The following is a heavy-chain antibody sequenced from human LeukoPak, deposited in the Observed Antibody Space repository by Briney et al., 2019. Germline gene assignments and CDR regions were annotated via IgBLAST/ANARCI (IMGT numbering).Heavy chain of an antibody. J-gene: IGHJ6*04. CDR1: GFIFGSYE. D-gene: IGHD3-10*02. CDR3: AELGITMIGGV. CDR2: ISSGGTTI. Sequence: PGGSLRLSCATSGFIFGSYEMNWVRQAPGKGLEWVSYISSGGTTIYYADSVKGRFTISRDNAKNSLYLQMNSLRVEDTAVYYCAELGITMIGGVWGKGTTVTISS. V-gene: IGHV3-48*03.